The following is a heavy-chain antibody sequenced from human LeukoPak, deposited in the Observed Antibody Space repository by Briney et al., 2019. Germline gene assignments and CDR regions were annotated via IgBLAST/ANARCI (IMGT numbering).Heavy chain of an antibody. Sequence: PGGSLRLSCAASGFTFSSYAMHWVRQAPGKGLEWVAVISYDGSNKYYADSVKGRFTISRDNSKNTLYLQMNSLRAEDTAVYYCARAPRYDFWSGYFDYFDYWGQGTLVTVSS. CDR1: GFTFSSYA. CDR2: ISYDGSNK. V-gene: IGHV3-30*01. D-gene: IGHD3-3*01. CDR3: ARAPRYDFWSGYFDYFDY. J-gene: IGHJ4*02.